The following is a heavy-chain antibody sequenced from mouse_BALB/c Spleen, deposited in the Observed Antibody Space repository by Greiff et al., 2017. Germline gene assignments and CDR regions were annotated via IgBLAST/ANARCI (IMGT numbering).Heavy chain of an antibody. D-gene: IGHD2-3*01. CDR1: GYTFSSYW. CDR3: ARPIYDGDMDY. J-gene: IGHJ4*01. CDR2: ILPGSGST. V-gene: IGHV1-9*01. Sequence: QVQLQQSGAELMKPGASVKISCKATGYTFSSYWIEWVKQRPGHGLEWIGEILPGSGSTNYNEKFKGKATFTADTSSDTAYMQLSSLTSEDSAVYYCARPIYDGDMDYWGQGTSVTVSS.